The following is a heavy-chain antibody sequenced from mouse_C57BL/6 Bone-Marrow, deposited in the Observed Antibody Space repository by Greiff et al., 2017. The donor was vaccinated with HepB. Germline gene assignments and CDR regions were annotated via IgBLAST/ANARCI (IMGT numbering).Heavy chain of an antibody. J-gene: IGHJ3*01. CDR2: IWTGGGT. V-gene: IGHV2-9-1*01. D-gene: IGHD1-1*01. Sequence: QVQLKESGPGLVAPSQSLSITCTVSGFSLTSYAISWVRQPPGKGLEWLGVIWTGGGTNYNSALKSRLSISKDNSKSQVFLKMNSLQTDDTARYYCARNSPYYYGSPWFAYWGQGTLVTVSA. CDR1: GFSLTSYA. CDR3: ARNSPYYYGSPWFAY.